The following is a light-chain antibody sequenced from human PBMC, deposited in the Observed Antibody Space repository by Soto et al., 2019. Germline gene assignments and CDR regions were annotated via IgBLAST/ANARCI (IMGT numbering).Light chain of an antibody. Sequence: QAVVTQEPSLTVSPGGTVTLTCGSSTGTLTSGHFPYWFQQKPGQAPRALIFDTSNKHSWTPAQFSGSLLGGKAALTLSGAQPEDEAHYYCLLYYGGARVFGGGTELTVL. CDR2: DTS. J-gene: IGLJ2*01. CDR1: TGTLTSGHF. V-gene: IGLV7-46*01. CDR3: LLYYGGARV.